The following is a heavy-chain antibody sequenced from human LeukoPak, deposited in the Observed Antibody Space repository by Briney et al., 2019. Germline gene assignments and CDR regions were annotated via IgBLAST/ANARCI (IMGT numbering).Heavy chain of an antibody. CDR1: GFTFSSYG. D-gene: IGHD3-3*02. V-gene: IGHV3-30*18. Sequence: GGSLRLSCAASGFTFSSYGMHWVRQAPGKGLEWVAVISYDGSNKYYADSVKGRFIISRDNSKNTLYLQMNSLRAEDTAVYYCAKDGIFGVVLDYFDYWGQGTLVTVSS. CDR3: AKDGIFGVVLDYFDY. CDR2: ISYDGSNK. J-gene: IGHJ4*02.